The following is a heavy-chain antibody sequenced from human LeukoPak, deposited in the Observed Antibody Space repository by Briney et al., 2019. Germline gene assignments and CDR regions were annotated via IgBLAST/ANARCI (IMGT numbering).Heavy chain of an antibody. CDR3: ARADGTGGPYDY. Sequence: SGGSLRLSCAASGFTVSSNYMSWVRQAPGKGLEWVAVISYDGSNKYYADSVKGRFTISRDNSKNTLFLQMNSLRAEDTAVYYCARADGTGGPYDYWGQGTLVTVSP. D-gene: IGHD3/OR15-3a*01. V-gene: IGHV3-30*14. CDR2: ISYDGSNK. J-gene: IGHJ4*02. CDR1: GFTVSSNY.